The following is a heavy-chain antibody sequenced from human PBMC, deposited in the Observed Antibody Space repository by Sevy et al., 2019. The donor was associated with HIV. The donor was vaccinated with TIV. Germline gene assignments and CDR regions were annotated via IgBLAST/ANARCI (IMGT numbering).Heavy chain of an antibody. CDR3: ARDVAIRGVFPTFYYHYYMDV. V-gene: IGHV4-4*07. Sequence: GSLRLSCTVSGASISNYYWSWIRQPAGKGLEWIGRIDTRGDTRYNPSLKGRVTLSLDTSQNHFSLKLTSVIAADTAVYYCARDVAIRGVFPTFYYHYYMDVWGKGTTVTVSS. CDR2: IDTRGDT. J-gene: IGHJ6*03. CDR1: GASISNYY. D-gene: IGHD3-10*01.